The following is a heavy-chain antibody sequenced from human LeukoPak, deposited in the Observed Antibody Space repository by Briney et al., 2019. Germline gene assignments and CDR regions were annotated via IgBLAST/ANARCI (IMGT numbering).Heavy chain of an antibody. Sequence: GGSLRLSCAASGFTFSNAWMSWVRQAPGKGLEWVGRIKSKTDGGTTDYAAPVKGRFTISRDDSKNTLYLQMNSLRTEDTAVYYCTTLAVAGTRFGYWGQGTLVTVSS. CDR2: IKSKTDGGTT. CDR3: TTLAVAGTRFGY. D-gene: IGHD6-19*01. J-gene: IGHJ4*02. V-gene: IGHV3-15*01. CDR1: GFTFSNAW.